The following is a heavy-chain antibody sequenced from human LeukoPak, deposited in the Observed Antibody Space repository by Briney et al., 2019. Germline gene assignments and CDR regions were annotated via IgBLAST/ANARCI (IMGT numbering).Heavy chain of an antibody. Sequence: SETLSLTCSVYGGSLNGYYWSWIRPPPGKGLEWIGEISHSGTTNYNPSLTSRVTMSLDTSKNQFSLKLNSATAADTAVYYCARVPLRFLEPFDYWGQGTLVTVSS. CDR2: ISHSGTT. CDR1: GGSLNGYY. D-gene: IGHD3-3*01. J-gene: IGHJ4*02. CDR3: ARVPLRFLEPFDY. V-gene: IGHV4-34*01.